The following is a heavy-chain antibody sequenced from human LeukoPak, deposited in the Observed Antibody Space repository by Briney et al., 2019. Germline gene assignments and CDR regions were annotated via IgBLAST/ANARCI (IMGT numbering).Heavy chain of an antibody. Sequence: AAVKVSYKVSVYTLTELSMHWVRQAPGKGREGMGGFDAEDGETIYAQKFHGRVTIKRDANTDRTNMEQRSVRSGETAVYYCATWDVWGSYRSGGDYYFDYWGQGTLVTLSS. V-gene: IGHV1-24*01. J-gene: IGHJ4*02. D-gene: IGHD3-16*02. CDR1: VYTLTELS. CDR2: FDAEDGET. CDR3: ATWDVWGSYRSGGDYYFDY.